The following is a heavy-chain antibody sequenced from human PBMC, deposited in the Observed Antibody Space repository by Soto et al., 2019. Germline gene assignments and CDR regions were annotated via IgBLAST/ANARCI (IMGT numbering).Heavy chain of an antibody. CDR1: GYTRTELS. V-gene: IGHV1-24*01. CDR2: FDPEDGET. J-gene: IGHJ4*02. CDR3: ATSRPYSSSWYPSFDY. D-gene: IGHD6-13*01. Sequence: QVQLVQSGAEVKKPGASVKVSCKVSGYTRTELSMHWVRQAPGKRLEWMGGFDPEDGETIYAQKFQGRVTMTEDTSTDTAYMDLSSLRSEDTAVYYCATSRPYSSSWYPSFDYWGQGTLVTVSS.